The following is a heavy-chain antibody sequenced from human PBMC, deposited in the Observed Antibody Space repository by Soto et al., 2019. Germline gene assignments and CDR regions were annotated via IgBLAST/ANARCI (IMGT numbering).Heavy chain of an antibody. CDR1: GFTFSSSW. V-gene: IGHV3-74*01. CDR3: ARDIQQWLAPGFDY. Sequence: GGSLRLSCAASGFTFSSSWMHWVRQAPGKGLVWVSRINSDGSSTSYADSVKGRFTISRDNAKNTLYLQMNSLRAEDTAVYYCARDIQQWLAPGFDYWGQGTLVTVSS. J-gene: IGHJ4*02. D-gene: IGHD6-19*01. CDR2: INSDGSST.